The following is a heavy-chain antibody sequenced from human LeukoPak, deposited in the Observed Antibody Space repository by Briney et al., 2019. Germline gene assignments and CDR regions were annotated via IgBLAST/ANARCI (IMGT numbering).Heavy chain of an antibody. CDR2: ISYDGSNK. V-gene: IGHV3-30*04. D-gene: IGHD1-20*01. J-gene: IGHJ4*02. CDR3: ARVYNWNDESDY. CDR1: GFTFSSYA. Sequence: GGSLRLSCAASGFTFSSYAMHWVRQAPGKGLEWVAVISYDGSNKYYADSVKGRFTISRDNSKNTLYLQMNSLRAEDTAVYYCARVYNWNDESDYWGQGTLVTVSS.